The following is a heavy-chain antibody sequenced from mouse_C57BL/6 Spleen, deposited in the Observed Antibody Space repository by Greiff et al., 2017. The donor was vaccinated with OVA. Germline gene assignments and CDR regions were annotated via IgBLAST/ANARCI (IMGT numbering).Heavy chain of an antibody. V-gene: IGHV1-50*01. J-gene: IGHJ1*03. CDR1: GYTFTSYW. CDR3: ARPYYYGSYWYFDV. CDR2: IDPSDSYT. D-gene: IGHD1-1*01. Sequence: QVQLQQPGAELVKPGASVKLSCKASGYTFTSYWMQWVKQRPGQGLEWIGEIDPSDSYTNYNQKFKGKATLTVDTSSSTAYMQLSSLTSEDSAVYYCARPYYYGSYWYFDVWGTGTTVTVSS.